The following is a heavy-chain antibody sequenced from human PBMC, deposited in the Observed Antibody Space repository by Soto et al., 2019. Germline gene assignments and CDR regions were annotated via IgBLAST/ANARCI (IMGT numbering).Heavy chain of an antibody. CDR3: AKEADYSGSRFDP. D-gene: IGHD2-21*01. V-gene: IGHV4-31*03. Sequence: SETLSLTCTVSGGSISSGGYYWSWIRQHPGKGLEWIGYIYYSGDTYSNPSLKSRVAMSVDTSKNQFSLKLNSVTAADTAVYYCAKEADYSGSRFDPWGQGTLVTVSS. J-gene: IGHJ5*02. CDR1: GGSISSGGYY. CDR2: IYYSGDT.